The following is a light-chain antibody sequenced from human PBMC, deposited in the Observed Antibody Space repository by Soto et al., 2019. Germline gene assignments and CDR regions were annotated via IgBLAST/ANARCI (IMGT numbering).Light chain of an antibody. J-gene: IGKJ3*01. V-gene: IGKV3-11*01. Sequence: EIVLTQSPGTLSLSPGESATLSCRASQGIGRYLAWFQQKPGQPPRLLIYDASTRATGIPGRFSGSGSGTDFTLTISSREPEDFAVYYCHQRSNWPLTFGPGTKVEI. CDR2: DAS. CDR3: HQRSNWPLT. CDR1: QGIGRY.